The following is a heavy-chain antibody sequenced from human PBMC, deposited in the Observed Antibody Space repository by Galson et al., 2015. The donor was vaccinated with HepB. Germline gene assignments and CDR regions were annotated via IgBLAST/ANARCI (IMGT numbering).Heavy chain of an antibody. J-gene: IGHJ4*02. CDR2: IST. Sequence: SLRLSCAASGFTFSGSSMNWVRQAPGKGLEWISYISTYYADSVKGRFTISRDNSKNTLFLQMNRLRAEDTAIYYCAKDMGAPDYWGQGALVTVSS. CDR3: AKDMGAPDY. V-gene: IGHV3-23*01. CDR1: GFTFSGSS. D-gene: IGHD1-26*01.